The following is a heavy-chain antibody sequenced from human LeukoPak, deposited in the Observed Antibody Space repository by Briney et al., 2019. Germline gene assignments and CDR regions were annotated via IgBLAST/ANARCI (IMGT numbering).Heavy chain of an antibody. CDR1: GGTFSSYA. J-gene: IGHJ4*02. V-gene: IGHV1-69*13. CDR2: INPIFGTA. D-gene: IGHD5-24*01. CDR3: ARAKDGYNAAFDY. Sequence: SVKVSCKASGGTFSSYAISWVRQAPGQGLEWMGGINPIFGTANYAQKFQGRVTITADESTSTAYMELSRLRSEDTAVYYCARAKDGYNAAFDYWGQGTLVTVSS.